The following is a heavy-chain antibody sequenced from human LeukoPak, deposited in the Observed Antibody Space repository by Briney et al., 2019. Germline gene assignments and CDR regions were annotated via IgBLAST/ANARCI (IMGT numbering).Heavy chain of an antibody. CDR1: GFTFSTYG. CDR2: ISFHGSNK. D-gene: IGHD6-13*01. J-gene: IGHJ4*02. CDR3: AKERGAAAATVYFDY. Sequence: GGSLRLSCTASGFTFSTYGMHWVRQAPGKGLEWVAVISFHGSNKNYADSVKGRFTISRDNSKNTVYLQMNSLRAEDTAVYYCAKERGAAAATVYFDYWGQGTQVTVSS. V-gene: IGHV3-30*18.